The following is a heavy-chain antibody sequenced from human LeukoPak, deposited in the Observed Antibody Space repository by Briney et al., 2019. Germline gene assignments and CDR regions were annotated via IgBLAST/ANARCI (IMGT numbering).Heavy chain of an antibody. D-gene: IGHD3-3*01. V-gene: IGHV3-23*01. J-gene: IGHJ6*02. CDR1: GFTFSSYA. Sequence: GGSLRLSCAASGFTFSSYAMSWVRQAPGKGLEWVSAISGSGGSTYYADSVKGRFTISRDNSKNTLYLQMNSLRAEDTAVYYCAKDGRITIFGVVIRSGMDVWGQGTTVTVSS. CDR3: AKDGRITIFGVVIRSGMDV. CDR2: ISGSGGST.